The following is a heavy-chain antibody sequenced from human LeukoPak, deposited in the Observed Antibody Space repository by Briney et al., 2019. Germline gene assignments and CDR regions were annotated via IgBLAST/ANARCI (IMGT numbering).Heavy chain of an antibody. CDR2: INSDGSST. Sequence: GGSLRLSCAASGFSLNKYWMHWFRQTPGKGLVWVSRINSDGSSTTYADSVKGRFTISRDNAKNTLYIQMNSLRAEDTAVYYCVRDLKGDNYRNFDYWGQGTLVTVYS. V-gene: IGHV3-74*01. D-gene: IGHD2-21*01. J-gene: IGHJ4*02. CDR3: VRDLKGDNYRNFDY. CDR1: GFSLNKYW.